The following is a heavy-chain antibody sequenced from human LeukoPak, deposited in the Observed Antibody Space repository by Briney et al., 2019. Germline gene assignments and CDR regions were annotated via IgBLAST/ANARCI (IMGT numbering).Heavy chain of an antibody. CDR1: GYTFTGYY. V-gene: IGHV1-2*02. Sequence: ASVKVSCKASGYTFTGYYMHWVRQAPGQGLEWMGWINPNSGGTNYAQKFQGRVTMTRDTSISTAYMELSRLRSDDTAVYYCARVLGYCSSTSCFRGDYYYYYYMDVWGKRTTVTVSS. J-gene: IGHJ6*03. CDR2: INPNSGGT. CDR3: ARVLGYCSSTSCFRGDYYYYYYMDV. D-gene: IGHD2-2*01.